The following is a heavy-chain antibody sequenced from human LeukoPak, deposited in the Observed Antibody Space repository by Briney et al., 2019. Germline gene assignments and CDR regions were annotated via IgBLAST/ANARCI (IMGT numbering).Heavy chain of an antibody. CDR3: AREDHMGN. CDR1: GFSFSDDW. J-gene: IGHJ4*02. Sequence: GGSLRLSCAASGFSFSDDWMHWVRQTPGEGLVWVSRIKYDGTVTTYADSVKGRFTISRDNAKNTLYLQMNSLRAEDTAVYYGAREDHMGNWGQGTLVTGSP. D-gene: IGHD7-27*01. V-gene: IGHV3-74*01. CDR2: IKYDGTVT.